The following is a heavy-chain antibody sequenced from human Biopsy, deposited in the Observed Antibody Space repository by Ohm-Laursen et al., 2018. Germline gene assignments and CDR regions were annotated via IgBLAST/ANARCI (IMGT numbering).Heavy chain of an antibody. CDR2: FAPENGKT. J-gene: IGHJ4*02. Sequence: SVKVSSKVSGYAVTEFSMHWVRQAPGKGLEWMGGFAPENGKTIYAQKFQGRVTMTEDTSTDTAYMELSSLRSEDTAVYYCAADINVWNVNYWGQGTQVTVSS. D-gene: IGHD1-1*01. CDR3: AADINVWNVNY. CDR1: GYAVTEFS. V-gene: IGHV1-24*01.